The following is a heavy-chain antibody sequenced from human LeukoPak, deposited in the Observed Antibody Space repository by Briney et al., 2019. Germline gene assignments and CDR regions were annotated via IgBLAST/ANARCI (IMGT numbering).Heavy chain of an antibody. CDR2: IYYSGST. V-gene: IGHV4-59*01. Sequence: NPSETLSLTGTVAGGSISRDYWSWIRQPPGKGLEWIGYIYYSGSTNYNPSLKSRVTISVDTSKNQFSLKLSSVPAADTAVYYCARASEAERDAFDIWGKXTMVXASP. CDR3: ARASEAERDAFDI. CDR1: GGSISRDY. D-gene: IGHD1-14*01. J-gene: IGHJ3*02.